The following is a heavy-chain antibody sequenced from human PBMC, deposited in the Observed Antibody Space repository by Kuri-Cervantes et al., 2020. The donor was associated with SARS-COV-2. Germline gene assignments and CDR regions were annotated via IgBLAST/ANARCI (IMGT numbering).Heavy chain of an antibody. D-gene: IGHD1-26*01. Sequence: SETLSLTCTVSGGSISSYYWSWIRQPPGKGLEWIGYIYYSGSTNYNPSLKSRVTISVDTSKNQFSLKLSSVTAADTAVYYRARGVGGTSFEWGQGTLVTVSS. J-gene: IGHJ4*02. CDR3: ARGVGGTSFE. V-gene: IGHV4-59*01. CDR2: IYYSGST. CDR1: GGSISSYY.